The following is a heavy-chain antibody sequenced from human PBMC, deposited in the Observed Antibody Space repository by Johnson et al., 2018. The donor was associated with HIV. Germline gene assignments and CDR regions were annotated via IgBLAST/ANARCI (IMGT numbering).Heavy chain of an antibody. Sequence: VQLVESGGGLVQPGGSLRLSCAASGFSLSRYWMSWVRQAPGKGLEWVANIKHAGGEKYYVDSVKGRFTISRDNAKNSLFLQMNSLRAEDTAVYYCARAVADGWFSYDAFDIWGQGTMVTVSS. V-gene: IGHV3-7*05. CDR2: IKHAGGEK. D-gene: IGHD6-19*01. CDR1: GFSLSRYW. CDR3: ARAVADGWFSYDAFDI. J-gene: IGHJ3*02.